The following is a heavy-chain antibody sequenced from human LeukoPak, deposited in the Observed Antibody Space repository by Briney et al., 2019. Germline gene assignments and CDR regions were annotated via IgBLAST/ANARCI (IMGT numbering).Heavy chain of an antibody. CDR2: ISGSFIGT. Sequence: QTGGSLRLSCAASGFSFSNYAMSWVRQAPGKGLEWVSAISGSFIGTYYADSVKGRFTISRDNSKNTLYLQMNSLRAEDTAVYYCAKSRLSGINDAFDIWGQGTMVTVSS. D-gene: IGHD3-3*01. J-gene: IGHJ3*02. CDR1: GFSFSNYA. CDR3: AKSRLSGINDAFDI. V-gene: IGHV3-23*01.